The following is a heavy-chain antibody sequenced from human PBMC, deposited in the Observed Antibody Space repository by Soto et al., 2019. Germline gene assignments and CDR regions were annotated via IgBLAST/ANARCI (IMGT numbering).Heavy chain of an antibody. Sequence: PSETLSLTCTVSGGSISSYYWSRIRQPAGKGLEWIGRIYTSGSTNYNPSLKSRVTMSVDTSKNQFSLKLSSVTAADTAVYYCARDYYYDSEVDYYYGMDVWGQGTTVTVSS. CDR2: IYTSGST. V-gene: IGHV4-4*07. J-gene: IGHJ6*02. CDR3: ARDYYYDSEVDYYYGMDV. CDR1: GGSISSYY. D-gene: IGHD3-22*01.